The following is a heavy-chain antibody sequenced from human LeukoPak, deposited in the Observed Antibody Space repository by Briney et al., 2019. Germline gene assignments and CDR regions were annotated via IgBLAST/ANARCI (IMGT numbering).Heavy chain of an antibody. V-gene: IGHV5-51*01. J-gene: IGHJ5*02. Sequence: GESLKISCKGSGYIFTNYWIGWVRQMPGKGLEWMGIFYPGDSDTRYSPSFQGQVTISADKSISAAYLQLSSLKASDTAIYHCARVTGTPHKKYCSGINCYKGGWSDPWGQGTLVTVSS. CDR2: FYPGDSDT. CDR3: ARVTGTPHKKYCSGINCYKGGWSDP. CDR1: GYIFTNYW. D-gene: IGHD2-2*02.